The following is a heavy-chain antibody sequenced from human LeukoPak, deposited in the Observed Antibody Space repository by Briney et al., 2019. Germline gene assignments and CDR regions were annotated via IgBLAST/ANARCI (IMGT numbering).Heavy chain of an antibody. D-gene: IGHD1-26*01. V-gene: IGHV3-49*04. CDR2: IRSEAYGGTT. CDR3: TRGAYSGSY. J-gene: IGHJ4*02. CDR1: GFTFRDYT. Sequence: GGSLRLSCTASGFTFRDYTMTWVRQAPGKGLGWVGFIRSEAYGGTTEYAASVKGRFTISRDDSKSIVYLEMNTLKTEDTAVYYCTRGAYSGSYWGQGTLVTVSS.